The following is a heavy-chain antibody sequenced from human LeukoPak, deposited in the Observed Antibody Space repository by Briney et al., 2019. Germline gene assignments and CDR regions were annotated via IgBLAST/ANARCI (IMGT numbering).Heavy chain of an antibody. CDR3: AKTMGAIDHDC. CDR2: IDQDESDE. D-gene: IGHD1-26*01. J-gene: IGHJ4*02. V-gene: IGHV3-7*03. Sequence: AGGSLRLSCAASGFTLSDYWMSWVRQAPGKGLEWVANIDQDESDENYVDSVKGRFTISRDNSKNTLYLQMNSLRAEDTAVYYCAKTMGAIDHDCWGQGTLVTVSS. CDR1: GFTLSDYW.